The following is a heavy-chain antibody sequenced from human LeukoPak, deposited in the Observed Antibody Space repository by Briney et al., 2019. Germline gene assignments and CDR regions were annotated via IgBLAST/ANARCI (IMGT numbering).Heavy chain of an antibody. CDR2: INHSGST. V-gene: IGHV4-34*01. J-gene: IGHJ4*02. Sequence: SETLSLTCAVYGGSFSGYYWNWIRQPPGKGLEWIGEINHSGSTNYNPSLKSRVTISVDTSKNQFSLKLSSVTAADTAVYYCASGGAITMVRGVITYFDYWGQGTLVTVSS. CDR3: ASGGAITMVRGVITYFDY. D-gene: IGHD3-10*01. CDR1: GGSFSGYY.